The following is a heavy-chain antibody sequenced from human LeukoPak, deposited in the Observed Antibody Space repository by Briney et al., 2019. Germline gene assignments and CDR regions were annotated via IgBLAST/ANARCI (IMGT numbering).Heavy chain of an antibody. Sequence: ASVKVSCKASGYTFTSYHMHWVRQAPGQGLEWMGIINPSGGSTSYAQKFQGRVSMTRDMSTSTVYMELSSLRSEDTAVYYCATTGGDIYYYYMDVWGKGTTVTISS. D-gene: IGHD3-16*01. J-gene: IGHJ6*03. V-gene: IGHV1-46*01. CDR2: INPSGGST. CDR1: GYTFTSYH. CDR3: ATTGGDIYYYYMDV.